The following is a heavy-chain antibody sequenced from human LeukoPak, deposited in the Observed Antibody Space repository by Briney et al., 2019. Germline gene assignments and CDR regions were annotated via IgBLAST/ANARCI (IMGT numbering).Heavy chain of an antibody. V-gene: IGHV1-69*05. J-gene: IGHJ4*02. CDR1: GGTFSSYA. D-gene: IGHD3-9*01. CDR3: AGGSSYDILAGYYLGYYFDY. Sequence: GASVKVSCKASGGTFSSYAISWVRQAPGQGLEWMGGIIPIFGTANYAQKFQGRVTITTDESTSTAYMELSSLRSEDTAVYYCAGGSSYDILAGYYLGYYFDYWGQGTLVTVSS. CDR2: IIPIFGTA.